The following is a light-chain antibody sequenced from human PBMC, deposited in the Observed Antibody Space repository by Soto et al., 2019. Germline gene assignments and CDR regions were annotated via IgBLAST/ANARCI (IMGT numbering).Light chain of an antibody. V-gene: IGKV1-5*01. CDR2: DAS. CDR3: QQYNSYSWT. Sequence: DIQTTQSPSTLSASVGDRVTITCRASQSISSWLAWYQQKPGKAPKLLIYDASSLESGVPSRFSGSGSGTEFTLTISSLQPDDFATYYCQQYNSYSWTFGQGTKVAI. CDR1: QSISSW. J-gene: IGKJ1*01.